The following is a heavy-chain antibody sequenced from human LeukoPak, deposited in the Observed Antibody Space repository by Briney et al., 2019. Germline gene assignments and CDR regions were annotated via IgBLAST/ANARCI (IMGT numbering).Heavy chain of an antibody. CDR1: GYTLTELS. J-gene: IGHJ3*02. Sequence: ASVKVSCKVSGYTLTELSMHWVRQAPGKGLEWMGGFDPEDGETIYAQKFQDRVTITRDRSMSTAYMELSSLRSEDTAMYYCAVTNDAFDIWGQGTMVTVSS. V-gene: IGHV1-24*01. CDR2: FDPEDGET. D-gene: IGHD2-21*02. CDR3: AVTNDAFDI.